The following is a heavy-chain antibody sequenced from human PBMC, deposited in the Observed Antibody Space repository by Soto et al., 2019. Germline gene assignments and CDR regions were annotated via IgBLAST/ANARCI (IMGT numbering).Heavy chain of an antibody. CDR3: AREITIFGVAHTHLDAFDF. J-gene: IGHJ3*01. D-gene: IGHD3-3*01. CDR1: GGSISTSGHY. Sequence: QVQLQESGPGLVKPSETLSLTCTVSGGSISTSGHYWGWIRQPPGKGLEWIGSGYYTGNTYYNPSLKSRVTISVDASKNQFSLKLSSVTGADTAVSYCAREITIFGVAHTHLDAFDFWGQGTKVTVSS. V-gene: IGHV4-39*02. CDR2: GYYTGNT.